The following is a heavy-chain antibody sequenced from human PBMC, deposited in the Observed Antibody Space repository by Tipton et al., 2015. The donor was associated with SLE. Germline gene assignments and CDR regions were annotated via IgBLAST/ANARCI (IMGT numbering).Heavy chain of an antibody. CDR2: VYSSGST. CDR3: ARVGHGFDSSGYNYQYDYYMDV. Sequence: TLSLTCTVSGGSITSYYWNWIRQAPGKGLEWVGYVYSSGSTNYNPSLSSRVTITLDTPKNQFSLRLTSATAADTAVYYCARVGHGFDSSGYNYQYDYYMDVWLNVTSFIVSS. V-gene: IGHV4-59*01. J-gene: IGHJ6*03. CDR1: GGSITSYY. D-gene: IGHD3-22*01.